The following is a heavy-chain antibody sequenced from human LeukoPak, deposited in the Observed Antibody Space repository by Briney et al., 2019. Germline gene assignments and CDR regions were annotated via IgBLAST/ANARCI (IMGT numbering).Heavy chain of an antibody. CDR1: GGSISSSNW. CDR3: ARVLGAPGERLIDY. D-gene: IGHD7-27*01. V-gene: IGHV4-4*02. Sequence: SETLSLTCAVSGGSISSSNWWSWVRQPPGKGLEWIGEIYHSGSTNYNPSLKSRVTMSVDTSKKQFSLKLSSVTAADTAVYYCARVLGAPGERLIDYWGQGTLVTVSS. J-gene: IGHJ4*02. CDR2: IYHSGST.